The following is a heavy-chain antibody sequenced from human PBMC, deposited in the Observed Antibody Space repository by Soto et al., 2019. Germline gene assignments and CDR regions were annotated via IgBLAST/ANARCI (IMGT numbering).Heavy chain of an antibody. Sequence: QVQLVQSGTEVKKPGSSVKVSCKASGGSLSTNPISWVRQAPGQGLEWMGGTGSGTGPGNHAKKFQGRLTVTAAKSTSTVYMELTNPSSEDTAVYYCARRHSGGFFRFCDSWGQGTLVTVSS. D-gene: IGHD2-15*01. J-gene: IGHJ4*02. V-gene: IGHV1-69*06. CDR3: ARRHSGGFFRFCDS. CDR1: GGSLSTNP. CDR2: TGSGTGPG.